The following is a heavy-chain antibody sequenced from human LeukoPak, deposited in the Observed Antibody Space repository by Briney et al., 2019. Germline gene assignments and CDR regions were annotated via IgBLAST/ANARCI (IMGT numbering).Heavy chain of an antibody. CDR3: ARDLYRDSLPVSWFDP. CDR2: ISDYNGNT. J-gene: IGHJ5*02. Sequence: GASVKVSCKASGYTFTSYGISWVRQAPGQGLEWMGWISDYNGNTNYAQKLQGRVTMTTDTSTSTAYKELRSLRSDDTAVYYCARDLYRDSLPVSWFDPWGQGTLVTVSS. V-gene: IGHV1-18*01. CDR1: GYTFTSYG. D-gene: IGHD4-11*01.